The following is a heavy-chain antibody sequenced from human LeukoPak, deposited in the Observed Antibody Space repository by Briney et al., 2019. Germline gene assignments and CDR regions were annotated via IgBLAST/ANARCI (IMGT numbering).Heavy chain of an antibody. V-gene: IGHV4-59*08. CDR3: ARHEPYRVPVAGTYYSYPMDF. D-gene: IGHD6-19*01. Sequence: PSETLSLICSVSGGSISSYYWSWIRQPPGKGLEWIAYIHYSGSTNYNPSLKSRLTISVDTSKNQFSLKLTSVTAADTAVYYCARHEPYRVPVAGTYYSYPMDFWGQGTTVTVSS. J-gene: IGHJ6*02. CDR2: IHYSGST. CDR1: GGSISSYY.